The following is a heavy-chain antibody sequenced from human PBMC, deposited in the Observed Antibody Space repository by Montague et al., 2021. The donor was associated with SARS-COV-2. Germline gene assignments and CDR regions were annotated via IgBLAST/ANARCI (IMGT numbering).Heavy chain of an antibody. CDR2: IYYSGST. D-gene: IGHD2-8*02. V-gene: IGHV4-59*01. CDR1: GGSISSYY. Sequence: SETLSLTCTVSGGSISSYYWSWIRQPPGKGLEWIGYIYYSGSTNYNPSLKSRVTISVDTSKNQFSLKLSSATAADTAVYYCARDLVAEGMDVWGQGTTVTVSS. J-gene: IGHJ6*02. CDR3: ARDLVAEGMDV.